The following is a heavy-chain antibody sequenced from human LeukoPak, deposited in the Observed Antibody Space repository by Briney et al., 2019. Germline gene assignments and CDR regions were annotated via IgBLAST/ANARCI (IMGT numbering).Heavy chain of an antibody. CDR1: GFTFSSYW. V-gene: IGHV3-7*01. CDR2: VKQDGSEK. Sequence: GGSLRLSCAASGFTFSSYWMSWVRQAPGKGLEWVANVKQDGSEKYYVDSVKGRFTISRDNAKNSLYLQMNSLRAEDTAVYYCARGYIQLWLDYWGQGTLVTVSS. D-gene: IGHD5-18*01. J-gene: IGHJ4*02. CDR3: ARGYIQLWLDY.